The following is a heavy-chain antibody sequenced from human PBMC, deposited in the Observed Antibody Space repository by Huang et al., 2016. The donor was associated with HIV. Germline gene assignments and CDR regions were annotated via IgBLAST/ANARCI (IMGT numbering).Heavy chain of an antibody. Sequence: QVQLVESGGGVVQTGRSLRISCAASGFTFSSYGMHWVSQAPGKVLECVEVISYDAKTKYYADSVKGRFSISRDNSKTTVYLQLNSLRVEDTAVYYCAKGGSAAAVLDFWGQGTLVTVSS. D-gene: IGHD6-13*01. V-gene: IGHV3-30*18. CDR2: ISYDAKTK. J-gene: IGHJ4*02. CDR1: GFTFSSYG. CDR3: AKGGSAAAVLDF.